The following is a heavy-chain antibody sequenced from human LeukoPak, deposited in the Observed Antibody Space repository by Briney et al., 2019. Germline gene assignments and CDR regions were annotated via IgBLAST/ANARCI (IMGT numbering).Heavy chain of an antibody. V-gene: IGHV1-18*04. CDR2: ISAYNGNT. Sequence: ASVKVSFKASGYTFTRYGISWVRPAPGQGLGWMGWISAYNGNTNYAQKLQGRVTMTTDTSTSTAYMGLRSLRSDDTAVYYCARQEIWYFDYWGQGTLDTVSS. CDR1: GYTFTRYG. D-gene: IGHD5-24*01. CDR3: ARQEIWYFDY. J-gene: IGHJ4*02.